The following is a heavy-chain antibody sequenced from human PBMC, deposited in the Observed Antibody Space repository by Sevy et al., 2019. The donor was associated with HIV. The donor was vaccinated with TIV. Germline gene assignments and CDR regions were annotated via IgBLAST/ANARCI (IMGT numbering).Heavy chain of an antibody. Sequence: GGSLRLSCAASGFTFSSYAMSWVRQAPGKGLEWVSAISGSGGSTYYADSVNGRFTISRDNSKNTLYLQMNSLRAEDTAVYYCAKVTAVAGSYYYYYGMDVWGQGTTVTVSS. V-gene: IGHV3-23*01. CDR1: GFTFSSYA. CDR3: AKVTAVAGSYYYYYGMDV. D-gene: IGHD6-19*01. CDR2: ISGSGGST. J-gene: IGHJ6*02.